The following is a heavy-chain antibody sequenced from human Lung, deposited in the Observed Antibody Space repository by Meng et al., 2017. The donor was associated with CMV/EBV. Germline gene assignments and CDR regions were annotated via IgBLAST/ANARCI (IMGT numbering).Heavy chain of an antibody. D-gene: IGHD1-26*01. CDR1: GYTFTSYG. J-gene: IGHJ4*02. CDR3: ARGNIVGATLDY. Sequence: ASVXVSCKASGYTFTSYGINWVRQATGQGLEWMGWMNPNSGNTGYAQKFQGRVTMTRNTSISTAYMELSSLRSEDTAVYYCARGNIVGATLDYWGQGTLVTVSS. CDR2: MNPNSGNT. V-gene: IGHV1-8*01.